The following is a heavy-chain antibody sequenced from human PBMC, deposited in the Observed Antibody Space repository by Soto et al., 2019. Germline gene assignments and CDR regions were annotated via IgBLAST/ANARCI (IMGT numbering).Heavy chain of an antibody. Sequence: ASVKVSCKASGYTFTGYYMHWVRQAPGQGLEWMGWINPNSGGTDYAQKFQGRVTMTRDTSISTAYMELSRLRSDDTAVYYCARGLRFLEWLYAYWGQGTQVTVSS. V-gene: IGHV1-2*02. D-gene: IGHD3-3*01. CDR3: ARGLRFLEWLYAY. CDR1: GYTFTGYY. J-gene: IGHJ4*02. CDR2: INPNSGGT.